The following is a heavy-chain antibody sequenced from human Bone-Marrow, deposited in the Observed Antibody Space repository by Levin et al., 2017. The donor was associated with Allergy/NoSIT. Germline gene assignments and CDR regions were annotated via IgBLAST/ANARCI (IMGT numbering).Heavy chain of an antibody. Sequence: KVSCKGSGYSFSDHWIGWVRQTPGKGLEWMGLIFPADSDTRYSLSFQGQVTISADKSISTAYLQWRSLKASDTAMYYCAIPYDYVWENCIDYCDYWGQGTQVTVSS. CDR2: IFPADSDT. D-gene: IGHD3-16*01. CDR1: GYSFSDHW. V-gene: IGHV5-51*01. CDR3: AIPYDYVWENCIDYCDY. J-gene: IGHJ4*02.